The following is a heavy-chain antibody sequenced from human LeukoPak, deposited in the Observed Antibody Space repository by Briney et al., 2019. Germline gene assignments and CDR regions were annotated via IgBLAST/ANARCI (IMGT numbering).Heavy chain of an antibody. D-gene: IGHD5-24*01. CDR3: ARRGEMATTTLDY. Sequence: ESLKISCAASGFTFSDYYMSWIRQAPGKGLEWIGEINHSGSTNYNPSLKSRVTISVDTSKNQFSLKLSSVTAADTAVYYCARRGEMATTTLDYWGQGTLVTVSS. CDR2: INHSGST. V-gene: IGHV4-34*01. CDR1: GFTFSDYY. J-gene: IGHJ4*02.